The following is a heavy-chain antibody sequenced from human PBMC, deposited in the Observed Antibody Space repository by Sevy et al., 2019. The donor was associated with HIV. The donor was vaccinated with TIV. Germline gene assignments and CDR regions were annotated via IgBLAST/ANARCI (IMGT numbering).Heavy chain of an antibody. CDR2: ISYDGSNK. Sequence: GESLKISCAASGFTFSSYAMHWVRQAPGKGLEWVAVISYDGSNKYYADSVKGRFTISRDNSKNTLYLQMNSLRAEDTAVYYCAREGYSSGWYGGFDYWGQRTLVTVSS. J-gene: IGHJ4*02. CDR3: AREGYSSGWYGGFDY. CDR1: GFTFSSYA. V-gene: IGHV3-30*04. D-gene: IGHD6-19*01.